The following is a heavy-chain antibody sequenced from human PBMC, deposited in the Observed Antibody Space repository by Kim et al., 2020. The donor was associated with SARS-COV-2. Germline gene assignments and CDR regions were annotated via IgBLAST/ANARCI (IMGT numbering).Heavy chain of an antibody. J-gene: IGHJ2*01. CDR3: AKRLGVVWYFDL. CDR2: ISGSGGST. CDR1: GFTFSSYA. D-gene: IGHD3-3*01. V-gene: IGHV3-23*01. Sequence: GGSLRLSCAASGFTFSSYAMSWVRQAPGKGLEWVSAISGSGGSTFYADSVKGRFTISRDNSKNTLYLQMNSLRAEDTAAYYCAKRLGVVWYFDLWGRGTLVTVSS.